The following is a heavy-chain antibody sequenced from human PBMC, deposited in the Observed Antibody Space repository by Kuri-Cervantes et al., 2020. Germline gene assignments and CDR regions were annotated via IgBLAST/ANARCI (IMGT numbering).Heavy chain of an antibody. CDR1: GFSLTTRGMC. D-gene: IGHD1-26*01. V-gene: IGHV2-70*01. Sequence: SGPTLVKPTQTLTLTCTFSGFSLTTRGMCVSWIRQPPGKALEWLALIDWDDDKYYSSSMTTRLSISKDTSKNQVVLTMTNMDPVDTATYYCARMESSNSGSYYDHYYYGMDVWGQGTTVTVSS. J-gene: IGHJ6*02. CDR3: ARMESSNSGSYYDHYYYGMDV. CDR2: IDWDDDK.